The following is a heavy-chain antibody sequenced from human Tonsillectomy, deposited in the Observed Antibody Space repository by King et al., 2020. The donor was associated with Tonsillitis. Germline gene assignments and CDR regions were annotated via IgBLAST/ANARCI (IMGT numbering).Heavy chain of an antibody. D-gene: IGHD3-10*01. J-gene: IGHJ6*02. CDR1: GGSISGYY. V-gene: IGHV4-59*01. CDR2: IYYSGST. Sequence: QLQESGPGLVKPSETLSLTCTVSGGSISGYYWSWIRQPPGKGLEWIGYIYYSGSTNYNPSLKSRVTISVDTSKRQFSLKLSSVTAADTAVYYCARGGKAGGYYYYDMDVWGQGTTVTVSS. CDR3: ARGGKAGGYYYYDMDV.